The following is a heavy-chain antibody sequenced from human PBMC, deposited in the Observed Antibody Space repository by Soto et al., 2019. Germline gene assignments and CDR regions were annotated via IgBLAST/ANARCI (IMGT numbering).Heavy chain of an antibody. CDR2: ISYDGSNK. J-gene: IGHJ1*01. V-gene: IGHV3-30*03. CDR1: GFPFSSYG. Sequence: GGSLRLSCAASGFPFSSYGMHWVRQAPGKGLEWVAVISYDGSNKYYADSVKGRFTISRDNSKNTLYLQMNSLRAEDTAVYYCARDRVESGYPEYFQHWGQGTLVTVSS. CDR3: ARDRVESGYPEYFQH. D-gene: IGHD3-22*01.